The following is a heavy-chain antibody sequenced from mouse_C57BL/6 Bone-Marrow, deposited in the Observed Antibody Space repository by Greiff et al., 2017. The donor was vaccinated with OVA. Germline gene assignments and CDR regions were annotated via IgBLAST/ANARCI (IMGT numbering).Heavy chain of an antibody. J-gene: IGHJ2*01. V-gene: IGHV5-4*01. Sequence: DVKLVESGGGLVKPGGSLKLSCAASGFTFSSYAMSWVRQTPEKRLEWVATISDGGSYTYYPDNVKGRFTISTDNAKNNLYLQLSQLTSEDTAMYYCARDGYDYAYWGQGTTLTVSS. CDR2: ISDGGSYT. CDR1: GFTFSSYA. D-gene: IGHD2-4*01. CDR3: ARDGYDYAY.